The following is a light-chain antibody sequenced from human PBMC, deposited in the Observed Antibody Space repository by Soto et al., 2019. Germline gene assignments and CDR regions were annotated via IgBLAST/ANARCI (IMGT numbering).Light chain of an antibody. J-gene: IGKJ2*01. Sequence: DIQLTQSPSFLSASVGDRVTITCRASQAISSSLAWYQHNPGKAPKLLIYAASTLQNGVPSSFSGSGSWTEFTLTLSSLQTEDFATYYCHHLNDYRYTFGQGTKVEIK. V-gene: IGKV1-9*01. CDR3: HHLNDYRYT. CDR2: AAS. CDR1: QAISSS.